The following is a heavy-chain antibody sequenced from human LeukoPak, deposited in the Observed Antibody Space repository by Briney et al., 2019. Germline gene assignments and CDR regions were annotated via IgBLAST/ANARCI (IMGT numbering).Heavy chain of an antibody. J-gene: IGHJ4*02. CDR2: IYYSGST. Sequence: PSETLSLTCAVYGGSFSGYYWSWIRQPPGKGLEWIGSIYYSGSTYYNPSLKSRVTISVDTSKNQFSLKLSSVTAADTAVYYCARPEGGYWGQGTLVTVSS. CDR3: ARPEGGY. V-gene: IGHV4-34*01. D-gene: IGHD2-15*01. CDR1: GGSFSGYY.